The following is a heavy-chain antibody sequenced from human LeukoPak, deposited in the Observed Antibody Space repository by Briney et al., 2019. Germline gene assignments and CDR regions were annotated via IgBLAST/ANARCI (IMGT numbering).Heavy chain of an antibody. Sequence: ASVKVSCKVSRYTLTELSMHWVRQAPGKGLEWMGGFDPEDGETIYAQKLQGRVTMTTDTSTSTAYMELRSLRSDDTAVYYCARDEVVGRAGQYYYDSSGYYYVLWGQGTLVTVSS. CDR3: ARDEVVGRAGQYYYDSSGYYYVL. V-gene: IGHV1-24*01. CDR1: RYTLTELS. J-gene: IGHJ4*02. D-gene: IGHD3-22*01. CDR2: FDPEDGET.